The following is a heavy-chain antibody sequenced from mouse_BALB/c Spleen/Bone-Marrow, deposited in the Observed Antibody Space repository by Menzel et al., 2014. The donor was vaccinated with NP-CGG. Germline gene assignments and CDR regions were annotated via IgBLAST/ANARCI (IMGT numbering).Heavy chain of an antibody. CDR3: ARGNYRSYYFDC. D-gene: IGHD2-14*01. CDR2: INPGSGGT. CDR1: GHAFTNYL. J-gene: IGHJ2*01. V-gene: IGHV1-54*03. Sequence: QVQFQQSGAELVRPGTSVKVSCKASGHAFTNYLIEWVKQRPGQGLEWIGVINPGSGGTNYNEKFKGKETLTADKSSSTAYLQVSSLTSDGSAVYFCARGNYRSYYFDCWSQGTPLTVSS.